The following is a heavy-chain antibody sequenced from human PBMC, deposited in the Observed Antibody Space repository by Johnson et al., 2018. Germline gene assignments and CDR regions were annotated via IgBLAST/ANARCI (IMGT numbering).Heavy chain of an antibody. V-gene: IGHV4-59*01. J-gene: IGHJ6*02. CDR2: IYYSGST. CDR1: GGSISSYY. D-gene: IGHD5-24*01. CDR3: ARREMATINYYYYGMDV. Sequence: QVQLQESGPGLVKPSETLSLTCTVSGGSISSYYWSWIRQPPGKGLEWIGYIYYSGSTNYNPSLQSRVTISVDTSKNQFSLKLSSVTAADTAVYYCARREMATINYYYYGMDVWGQGTTVTVSS.